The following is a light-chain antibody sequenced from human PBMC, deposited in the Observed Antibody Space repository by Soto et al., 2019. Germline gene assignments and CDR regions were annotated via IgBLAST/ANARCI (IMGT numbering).Light chain of an antibody. CDR2: GNT. V-gene: IGLV1-40*01. CDR1: SSNIGAGYD. Sequence: QSVLTQPPSVSGAPGQTVTISCTGSSSNIGAGYDVHWYQQRPGTAPKLLIFGNTNRPSGVPDRFSGSKSGTSASLAITGLQAEDEGDDYSQSYDSALSARYVFGTGTKVTVL. CDR3: QSYDSALSARYV. J-gene: IGLJ1*01.